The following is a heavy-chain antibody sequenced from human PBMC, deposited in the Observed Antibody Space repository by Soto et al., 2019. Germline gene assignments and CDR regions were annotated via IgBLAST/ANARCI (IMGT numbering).Heavy chain of an antibody. D-gene: IGHD3-10*01. CDR2: ISSSGSSI. CDR1: GLTFSDCY. V-gene: IGHV3-11*01. J-gene: IGHJ6*02. Sequence: QVQLVESGGGLVKPGGSLRLSCAASGLTFSDCYMNWIRQAPGKGLEWVSYISSSGSSINYAGSVKGRFTISRDNATNALYLPMNSLRAEHTAMYYCARVRFGEWGYAMDVWGQGTTVTVSS. CDR3: ARVRFGEWGYAMDV.